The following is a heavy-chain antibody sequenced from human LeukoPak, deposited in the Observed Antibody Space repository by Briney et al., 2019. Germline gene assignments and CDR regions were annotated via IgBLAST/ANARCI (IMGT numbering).Heavy chain of an antibody. V-gene: IGHV4-34*01. CDR3: ARGRGIAAARGVRP. Sequence: PSETLSLTCAVYGGSFSDYYWPWIRQPPGRGREWIGEIDRSESTNYNPSLKSRVTISVDTSKNQFSLKLSSVTAADTAVYYCARGRGIAAARGVRPWGQGTLVTVSS. J-gene: IGHJ5*02. CDR2: IDRSEST. CDR1: GGSFSDYY. D-gene: IGHD6-13*01.